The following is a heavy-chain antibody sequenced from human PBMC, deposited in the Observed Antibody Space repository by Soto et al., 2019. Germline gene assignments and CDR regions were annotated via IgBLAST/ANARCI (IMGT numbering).Heavy chain of an antibody. Sequence: QVQLQESGPGLVKPSQTLSLTCTVSGGSISSGGYYWSWIRQHPGKGLEWIGYIYYSGSTYYTPSLKSGVTIAVDTSKNQFSLKLSSVTAADTAVDYCAGIYSGSPGGTLRYWGQGTLVTVSS. CDR2: IYYSGST. CDR3: AGIYSGSPGGTLRY. J-gene: IGHJ4*02. CDR1: GGSISSGGYY. V-gene: IGHV4-31*03. D-gene: IGHD1-26*01.